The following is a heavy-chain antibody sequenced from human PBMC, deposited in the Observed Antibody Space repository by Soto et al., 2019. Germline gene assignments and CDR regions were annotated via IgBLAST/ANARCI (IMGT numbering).Heavy chain of an antibody. CDR1: GGSISSGGYY. J-gene: IGHJ4*02. CDR2: IYYSGST. D-gene: IGHD6-6*01. V-gene: IGHV4-31*03. CDR3: ARAPRGIAARKIYFDY. Sequence: QVQLQESGPGLVKPSQTLSLTCTVSGGSISSGGYYWSWIRQHPGKGLEWIGYIYYSGSTYYNPSLKSRVTISVDTSKNQFSLKLSSVTAADTAVYYCARAPRGIAARKIYFDYWGQGTLVTVSS.